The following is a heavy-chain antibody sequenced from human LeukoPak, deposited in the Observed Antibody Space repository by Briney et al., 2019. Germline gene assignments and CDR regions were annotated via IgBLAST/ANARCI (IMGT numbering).Heavy chain of an antibody. CDR3: ARDSGYYDY. CDR2: IWYDGSNK. J-gene: IGHJ4*02. Sequence: GGSLRLSCVASGFPFSSYWMTWVRQAPGKGLEWVAVIWYDGSNKYYADSVKGRFTVSRDNSMNTLYLQMNSLRAEDTAVYYCARDSGYYDYWGQGTLVTVSS. V-gene: IGHV3-33*08. D-gene: IGHD3-22*01. CDR1: GFPFSSYW.